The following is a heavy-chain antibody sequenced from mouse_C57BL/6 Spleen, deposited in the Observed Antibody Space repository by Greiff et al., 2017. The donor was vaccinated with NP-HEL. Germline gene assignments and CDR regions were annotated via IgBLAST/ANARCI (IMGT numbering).Heavy chain of an antibody. CDR2: IYPGDGDT. CDR3: AGGKIYYGFDY. J-gene: IGHJ2*01. D-gene: IGHD1-1*01. CDR1: GYTFTSSW. V-gene: IGHV1-82*01. Sequence: QVQLQQPGAELVKPGASVKLSCKASGYTFTSSWMNWVKQRPGKGLEWIGRIYPGDGDTNYNGKFKGKATLTADKSSSTAYMQLSSLTSEDSAVYFCAGGKIYYGFDYWGQGTTLTVSS.